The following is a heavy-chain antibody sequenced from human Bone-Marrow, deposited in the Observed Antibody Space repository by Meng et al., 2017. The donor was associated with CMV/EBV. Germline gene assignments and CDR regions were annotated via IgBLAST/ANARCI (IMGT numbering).Heavy chain of an antibody. J-gene: IGHJ6*02. Sequence: GGSLRLSCAASGFTFSSYWMHWVRQAPGKGLEWVSSISSSSYIYYADSVKGRFTISRDNAKNSLYLQMNSLRAEDTAVYYCARDDSSFWSGYYTYYYYGMDVWGQGTTVTVSS. V-gene: IGHV3-21*01. CDR1: GFTFSSYW. CDR2: ISSSSYI. D-gene: IGHD3-3*01. CDR3: ARDDSSFWSGYYTYYYYGMDV.